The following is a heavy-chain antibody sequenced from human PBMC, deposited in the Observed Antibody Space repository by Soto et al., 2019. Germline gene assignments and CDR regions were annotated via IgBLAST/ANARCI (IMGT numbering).Heavy chain of an antibody. CDR3: ARERGGDGKSFYFDH. Sequence: SVKVSCNASGGTFSRYAISWVRQAPGQRLEWMGGIIPIFVTANYAQKFQGRVTITADESTRTAYMELGSLRSEDTAVYYCARERGGDGKSFYFDHWGQGTLVTVSS. D-gene: IGHD2-21*01. V-gene: IGHV1-69*13. J-gene: IGHJ4*02. CDR2: IIPIFVTA. CDR1: GGTFSRYA.